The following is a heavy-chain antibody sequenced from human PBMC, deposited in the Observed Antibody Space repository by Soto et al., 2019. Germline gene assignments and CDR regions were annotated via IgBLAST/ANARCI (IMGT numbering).Heavy chain of an antibody. J-gene: IGHJ5*02. CDR3: ATVRILLRYFDWLLFRSFRFDP. D-gene: IGHD3-9*01. Sequence: ASVKVSCKVSGYTLTELSMHWVRQAPGKGLGWMGGFDPEDGETIYAQKFQGRVTMTEDTSTDTAYMELSSLRSEDTAVYYCATVRILLRYFDWLLFRSFRFDPWG. V-gene: IGHV1-24*01. CDR2: FDPEDGET. CDR1: GYTLTELS.